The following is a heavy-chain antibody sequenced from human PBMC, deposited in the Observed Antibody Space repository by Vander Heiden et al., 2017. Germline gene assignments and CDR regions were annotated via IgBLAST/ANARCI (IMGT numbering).Heavy chain of an antibody. J-gene: IGHJ6*04. CDR2: LSGSGGST. D-gene: IGHD3-10*01. Sequence: EVQLLESGGSLVQPGGSLRLSCAASGSPFTNYGMTWVRQAPGKGLEWVSCLSGSGGSTYYADSVKGRFTISRDNSKNTMYLQMNSLRVEDTAVYYCAKDWYYYGSGSPGMDVWGKGTTVTVSS. V-gene: IGHV3-23*01. CDR1: GSPFTNYG. CDR3: AKDWYYYGSGSPGMDV.